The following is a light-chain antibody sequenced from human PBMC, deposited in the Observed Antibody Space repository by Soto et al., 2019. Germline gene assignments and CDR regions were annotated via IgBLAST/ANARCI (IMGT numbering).Light chain of an antibody. Sequence: DIQMTQSPSTLSASVGDRVTITCRASQSISSWLAWYQQKPGKAPKLLIYKASSLESGVPSRFSGSVAVTEFSLTTSSLETDDFATYYCQQSFTFGPGTKVDIK. CDR1: QSISSW. CDR3: QQSFT. J-gene: IGKJ3*01. CDR2: KAS. V-gene: IGKV1-5*03.